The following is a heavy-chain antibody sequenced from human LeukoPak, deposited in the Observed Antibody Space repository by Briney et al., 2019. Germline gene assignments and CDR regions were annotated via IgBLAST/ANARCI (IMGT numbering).Heavy chain of an antibody. CDR1: GFTFSSYS. Sequence: PGGSLRLSCAASGFTFSSYSMNWVRQAPGKGLEWVSAISGSGGSTYYADSVKGRFTISRDNSKNTLYLQMNSLRAEDTAVYYCAKDSDLAIWFGELLPFDYWGQGTLVTVSS. D-gene: IGHD3-10*01. J-gene: IGHJ4*02. CDR2: ISGSGGST. V-gene: IGHV3-23*01. CDR3: AKDSDLAIWFGELLPFDY.